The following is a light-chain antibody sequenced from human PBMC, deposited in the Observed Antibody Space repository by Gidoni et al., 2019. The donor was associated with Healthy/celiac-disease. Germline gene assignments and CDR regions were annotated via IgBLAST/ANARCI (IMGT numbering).Light chain of an antibody. V-gene: IGKV1-5*03. J-gene: IGKJ2*01. CDR3: QQYNSYPYT. CDR1: QSISSW. CDR2: KAS. Sequence: DIQMTQSPSTLSASVGDRVTITCRASQSISSWLAWYQQKPGKAPKLLIYKASSLESGVPSRFSGRGSGTEFTLTISSLQPYDFATYYCQQYNSYPYTFGQGTKLEIK.